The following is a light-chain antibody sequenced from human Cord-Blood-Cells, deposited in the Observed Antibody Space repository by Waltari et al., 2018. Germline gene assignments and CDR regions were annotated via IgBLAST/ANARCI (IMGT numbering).Light chain of an antibody. CDR1: QSVLYSSNNKNY. V-gene: IGKV4-1*01. CDR2: LAS. J-gene: IGKJ2*01. Sequence: DIVMTQSPDSLAVSLGERATINCKSSQSVLYSSNNKNYLAWYQQKPGQPHKLLIYLASTRESGVPDRFSGSGSGTDFTLTISSLQAEDVAVYYCQQYYSTLYTFGQGTKLEIK. CDR3: QQYYSTLYT.